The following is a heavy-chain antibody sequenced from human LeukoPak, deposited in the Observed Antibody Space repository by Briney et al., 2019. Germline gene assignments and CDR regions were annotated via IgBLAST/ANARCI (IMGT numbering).Heavy chain of an antibody. CDR2: INPNSGGT. CDR1: GYTFTVYY. D-gene: IGHD2-2*01. V-gene: IGHV1-2*06. Sequence: ASVKVSCKASGYTFTVYYMHWVRPAPGQGLEWMGRINPNSGGTNYAQKFQGRVTMTRDTADSTAYMELSRLRSDDTAVYYCAKGSGVPAATHYYYYGMDVWGQGTTVTVSS. J-gene: IGHJ6*02. CDR3: AKGSGVPAATHYYYYGMDV.